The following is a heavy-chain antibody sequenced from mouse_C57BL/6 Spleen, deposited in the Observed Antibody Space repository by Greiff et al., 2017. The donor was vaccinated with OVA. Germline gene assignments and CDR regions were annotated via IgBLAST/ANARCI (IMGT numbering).Heavy chain of an antibody. CDR2: IYPGDGDT. D-gene: IGHD1-1*01. Sequence: QVPLQQSGPELVKPGASVKISCKASGYAFSSSWMNWVTQRPGKGLEWIGRIYPGDGDTNYNGKFKGKATLTADKSSSTAYMQHSSLTSEDSAVYYCARRITTVVATRGYFDVWGTGTTVTVSS. J-gene: IGHJ1*03. CDR1: GYAFSSSW. CDR3: ARRITTVVATRGYFDV. V-gene: IGHV1-82*01.